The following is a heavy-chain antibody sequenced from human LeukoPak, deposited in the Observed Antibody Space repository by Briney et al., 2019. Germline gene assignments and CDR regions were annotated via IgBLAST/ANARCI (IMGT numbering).Heavy chain of an antibody. D-gene: IGHD6-19*01. CDR2: INPSGGST. CDR3: ARANGYSSGWYNFDY. J-gene: IGHJ4*02. V-gene: IGHV1-46*01. Sequence: ASVKVSSKASGYTFTSYYMHWVRQAPGRGLEWMGIINPSGGSTSYAQKFQGRVTMTRDTSTSTVYMELSSLRSEDTAVYYCARANGYSSGWYNFDYWGQGTLVTVSS. CDR1: GYTFTSYY.